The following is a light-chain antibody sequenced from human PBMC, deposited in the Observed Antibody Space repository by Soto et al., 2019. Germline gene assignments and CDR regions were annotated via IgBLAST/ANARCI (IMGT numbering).Light chain of an antibody. J-gene: IGKJ1*01. V-gene: IGKV1-27*01. CDR1: QGISNN. CDR3: QRYNRGSS. Sequence: DIQMTQSPSSLSASVGDRVTITCRASQGISNNLAWYQQNPGRVPTLLIYAASILQSGVPPRFSGIGSATDFTVTIASLQTEDVGTFYGQRYNRGSSFGQGAKVEI. CDR2: AAS.